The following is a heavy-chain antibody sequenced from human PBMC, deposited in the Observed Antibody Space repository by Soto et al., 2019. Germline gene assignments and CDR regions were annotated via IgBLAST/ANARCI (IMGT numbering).Heavy chain of an antibody. CDR2: ISGSGGST. D-gene: IGHD6-19*01. J-gene: IGHJ4*02. CDR3: AKGLPIVTSRGRSGWVPLLGY. Sequence: GGSLRLSCAASGFTFSSYAMSWVRQAPGKGLEWVSAISGSGGSTYYADSVKGRFTISRDNSKNTLYLQMNSLRAEDTAVYYCAKGLPIVTSRGRSGWVPLLGYWGQGTLVTVSS. V-gene: IGHV3-23*01. CDR1: GFTFSSYA.